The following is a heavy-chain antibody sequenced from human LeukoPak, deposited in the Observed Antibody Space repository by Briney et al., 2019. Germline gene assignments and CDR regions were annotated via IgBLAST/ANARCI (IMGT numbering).Heavy chain of an antibody. D-gene: IGHD4-17*01. CDR2: IYHSGTS. CDR1: GYSITSGYY. Sequence: SETLSLTCAVSGYSITSGYYWGWIRQPPGQGLEWIGSIYHSGTSYYNPSLKSRVTISVDTSKNHFSLKLTSVTAADTAIYYCARHEPTGGNWFDSWGQGTPVTVSS. CDR3: ARHEPTGGNWFDS. J-gene: IGHJ5*01. V-gene: IGHV4-38-2*01.